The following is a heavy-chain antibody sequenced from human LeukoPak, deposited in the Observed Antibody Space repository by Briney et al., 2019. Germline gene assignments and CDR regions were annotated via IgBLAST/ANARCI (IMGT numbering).Heavy chain of an antibody. CDR2: ISGSGVNT. CDR3: AKDRWDIVVVPAAMYDY. D-gene: IGHD2-2*01. Sequence: GGSLRLSCAASGFTFSSYAMSWVRQAPGKGLECVSAISGSGVNTYYADSVKGRFTISRDNSKNTLYLQMNSLRAEDTAVYYCAKDRWDIVVVPAAMYDYWGQGTLVTVSS. J-gene: IGHJ4*02. CDR1: GFTFSSYA. V-gene: IGHV3-23*01.